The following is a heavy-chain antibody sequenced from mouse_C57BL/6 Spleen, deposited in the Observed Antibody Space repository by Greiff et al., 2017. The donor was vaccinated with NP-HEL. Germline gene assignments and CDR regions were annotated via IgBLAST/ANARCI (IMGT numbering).Heavy chain of an antibody. CDR2: IRNKANGYTT. D-gene: IGHD2-3*01. V-gene: IGHV7-3*01. J-gene: IGHJ3*01. Sequence: EVKLVESGGGLVQPGGSLSLSCAASGFTFTDYYMSWVRQPPGKALEWLGFIRNKANGYTTEYSASVKGRFTISRDNSQSILYLQMNALRAEDSATYYCARSDGYYDWFAYWGQGTLVTVSA. CDR3: ARSDGYYDWFAY. CDR1: GFTFTDYY.